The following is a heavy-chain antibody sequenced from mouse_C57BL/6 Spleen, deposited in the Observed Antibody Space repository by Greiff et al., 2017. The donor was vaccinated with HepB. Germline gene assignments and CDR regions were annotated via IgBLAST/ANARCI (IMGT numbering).Heavy chain of an antibody. V-gene: IGHV1-52*01. J-gene: IGHJ3*01. Sequence: QVQLQQPGAELVRPGSSVKLSCKASGYTFTSYWMHWVKQRPIQGLEWIGNIDPSDSETHYNQKFKDKATLTVDKSSSTAYMQLSSLTSEDSAVYYCARGVEAQAAWFAYWGQGTLVTVSA. CDR1: GYTFTSYW. D-gene: IGHD3-2*02. CDR2: IDPSDSET. CDR3: ARGVEAQAAWFAY.